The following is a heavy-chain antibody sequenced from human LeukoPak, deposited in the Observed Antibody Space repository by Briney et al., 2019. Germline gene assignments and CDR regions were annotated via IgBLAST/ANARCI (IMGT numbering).Heavy chain of an antibody. Sequence: PSGTLSLTCAVSGASISSNNWWSWVRQPPGKGLEWIGEIYHSGSTNYNPSLKSRVTISVDKSKNQFSLKMSSVTAADPAMYYCARNSGNYLGWFDPWGQGTLVTVSS. CDR2: IYHSGST. J-gene: IGHJ5*02. D-gene: IGHD1-26*01. CDR1: GASISSNNW. CDR3: ARNSGNYLGWFDP. V-gene: IGHV4-4*02.